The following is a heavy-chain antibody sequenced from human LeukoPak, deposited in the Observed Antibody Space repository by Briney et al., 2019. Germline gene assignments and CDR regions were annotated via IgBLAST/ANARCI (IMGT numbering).Heavy chain of an antibody. CDR2: ISGSGGNT. Sequence: GGSLRLSCAASGFTFSSYAMSWVRQAPGKGLEWVSTISGSGGNTFYADSVKGRFTISRDNSKNTLYLQMNSLRVDDTAVYYCANTRGVNSFDYWGQGTLVTVSS. CDR1: GFTFSSYA. D-gene: IGHD3-10*01. CDR3: ANTRGVNSFDY. J-gene: IGHJ4*02. V-gene: IGHV3-23*01.